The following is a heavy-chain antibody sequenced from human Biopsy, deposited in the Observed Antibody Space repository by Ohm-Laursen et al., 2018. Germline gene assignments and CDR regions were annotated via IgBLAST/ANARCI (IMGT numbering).Heavy chain of an antibody. CDR1: GYSVSSYD. Sequence: LSLTCAASGYSVSSYDMNWVRQAPGKGLEWISYINEVSSHIYDADSVKGRITVARDNAKNSLYLQLNSLRVEDTAVYYCARDSSRRAREGGMDVWGQGTTVTVSS. J-gene: IGHJ6*02. CDR3: ARDSSRRAREGGMDV. V-gene: IGHV3-21*01. CDR2: INEVSSHI. D-gene: IGHD6-6*01.